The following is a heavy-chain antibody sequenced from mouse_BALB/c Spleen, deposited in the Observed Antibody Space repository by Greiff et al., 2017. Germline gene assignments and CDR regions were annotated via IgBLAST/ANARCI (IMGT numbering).Heavy chain of an antibody. Sequence: QVQLKQSGPGLVQPSQSLSITCTVSGFSLTSYGVHWVRQSPGKGLEWLGVIWSGGSTDYNAAFISRLSISKDNSKGQVFFKMNSLQANDTAIYYCARNPYGKAMDYWGQGTSVTVSS. D-gene: IGHD2-10*02. CDR1: GFSLTSYG. V-gene: IGHV2-2*02. CDR3: ARNPYGKAMDY. CDR2: IWSGGST. J-gene: IGHJ4*01.